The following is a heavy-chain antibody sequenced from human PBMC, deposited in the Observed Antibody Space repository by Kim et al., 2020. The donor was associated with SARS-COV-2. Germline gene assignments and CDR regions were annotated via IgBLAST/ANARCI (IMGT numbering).Heavy chain of an antibody. J-gene: IGHJ4*02. V-gene: IGHV3-49*02. D-gene: IGHD3-3*01. CDR3: TRDDFWGGYYLY. CDR2: T. Sequence: TEYAASVKSRFTISRDDSKSIAYLQMNSLKTEDTAVYLCTRDDFWGGYYLYWGQGTLVTVSS.